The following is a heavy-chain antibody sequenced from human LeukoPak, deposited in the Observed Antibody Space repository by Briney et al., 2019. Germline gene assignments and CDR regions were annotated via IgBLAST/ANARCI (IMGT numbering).Heavy chain of an antibody. CDR2: INHSGST. D-gene: IGHD2-15*01. CDR1: GGSFSGYY. CDR3: ARGLRYCSGGSCLNWFDP. Sequence: SETLSLTCAVYGGSFSGYYWSWIRQPPGKGLEWIGEINHSGSTNYNPSLKSRVTISVDTSKNQFSLKLSSVTAADTAVYYCARGLRYCSGGSCLNWFDPWGQGTLVTVSS. V-gene: IGHV4-34*01. J-gene: IGHJ5*02.